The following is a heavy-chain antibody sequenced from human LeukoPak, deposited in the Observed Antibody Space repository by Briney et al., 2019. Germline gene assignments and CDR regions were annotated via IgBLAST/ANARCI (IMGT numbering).Heavy chain of an antibody. CDR3: VRNLRTVVNWFDP. D-gene: IGHD4-23*01. CDR2: MYYSGRT. Sequence: PSETLSLTCTVSGGSISNSSHYWGWIRQPPGKGLEWIGSMYYSGRTYYNPSLKSRVTISVDTSKNQFSLKLTSVTAADTAVYFCVRNLRTVVNWFDPWGQGTLVTVSS. V-gene: IGHV4-39*01. J-gene: IGHJ5*02. CDR1: GGSISNSSHY.